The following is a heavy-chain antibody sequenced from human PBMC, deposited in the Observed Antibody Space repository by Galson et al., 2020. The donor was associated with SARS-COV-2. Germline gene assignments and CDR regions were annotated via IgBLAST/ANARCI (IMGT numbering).Heavy chain of an antibody. D-gene: IGHD3-9*01. CDR3: ARDLGRDIWTGYYRPGLGAFDY. J-gene: IGHJ4*02. Sequence: GESLKNICAAPDFTFFTYTMSWVRQAPGKGLEWVSAIGPGGQTTQYADSVKGRFPISRDNSNNTLYLQMNSPRSDDTAVYYCARDLGRDIWTGYYRPGLGAFDYWGQGTLVTVSS. CDR1: DFTFFTYT. CDR2: IGPGGQTT. V-gene: IGHV3-23*01.